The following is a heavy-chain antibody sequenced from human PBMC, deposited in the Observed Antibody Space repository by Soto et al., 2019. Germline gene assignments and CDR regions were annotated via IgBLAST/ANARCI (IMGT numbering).Heavy chain of an antibody. V-gene: IGHV4-30-4*01. CDR2: IYYSGST. CDR3: ARIGNYYYGMDV. Sequence: PSETLSLTCTVSGGSISSGDYYWSWILHPPGKGLEWIGYIYYSGSTYYNPSLKSRVTISVDTSKNQFSLKLSSVTAADTAVYYCARIGNYYYGMDVWGQGTTVTVSS. CDR1: GGSISSGDYY. J-gene: IGHJ6*02.